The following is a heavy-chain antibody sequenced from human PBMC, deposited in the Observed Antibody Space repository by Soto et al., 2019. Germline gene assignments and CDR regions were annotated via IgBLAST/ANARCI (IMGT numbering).Heavy chain of an antibody. J-gene: IGHJ4*02. CDR3: ARADAGSSYDY. D-gene: IGHD6-6*01. Sequence: PGGALRLSCAASGFTLSSYSMHWGRQATGKGLEWVSAIGTAGDTYYPGSVKGRFTISRENAKNSLYLQMNSLRAGDTAVYYCARADAGSSYDYWGQGTLVTVSS. V-gene: IGHV3-13*01. CDR2: IGTAGDT. CDR1: GFTLSSYS.